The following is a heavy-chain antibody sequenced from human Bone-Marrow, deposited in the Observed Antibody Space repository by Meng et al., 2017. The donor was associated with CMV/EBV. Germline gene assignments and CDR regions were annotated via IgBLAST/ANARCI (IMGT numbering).Heavy chain of an antibody. CDR2: INPNSGGT. CDR3: ARVQLGVAGRFGAYGRDV. V-gene: IGHV1-2*02. D-gene: IGHD6-19*01. J-gene: IGHJ6*02. Sequence: ASVKVSCKASGYTFTGYYMHWVRQAPGQGLEWMGWINPNSGGTNYAQKFQGRVTMTRDTSISTAYMELSRLRSDDTAVYYCARVQLGVAGRFGAYGRDVWGQGTTVTVSS. CDR1: GYTFTGYY.